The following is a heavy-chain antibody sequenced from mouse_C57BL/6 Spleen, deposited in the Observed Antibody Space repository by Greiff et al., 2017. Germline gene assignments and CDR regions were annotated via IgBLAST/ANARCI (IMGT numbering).Heavy chain of an antibody. D-gene: IGHD2-2*01. CDR1: GYSITSGYY. J-gene: IGHJ3*01. CDR2: ISYDGSN. CDR3: ASMVTAY. Sequence: EVQLKESGPGLVKPSQSLSLTCSVTGYSITSGYYWNWIRQFPGNKLEWMGYISYDGSNNYNPSLKNRISITRDTSKNQFFLKLNSVTTEDTATYYCASMVTAYWGQGTLVTVSA. V-gene: IGHV3-6*01.